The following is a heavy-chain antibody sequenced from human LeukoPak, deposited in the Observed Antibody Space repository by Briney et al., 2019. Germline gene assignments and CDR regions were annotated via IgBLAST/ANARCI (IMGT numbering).Heavy chain of an antibody. Sequence: SETLSLTCTVSGGSISSGGYYWSWIRQHPGKGLEWIGYIYYSGSTYYNPSLKSRVTISVDTSKNQFSLKLSSVTAADTAVYYCAREKTAGVGGYYGSGSYYLDPWGQGTLVTVSS. CDR1: GGSISSGGYY. V-gene: IGHV4-31*03. D-gene: IGHD3-10*01. CDR3: AREKTAGVGGYYGSGSYYLDP. J-gene: IGHJ5*02. CDR2: IYYSGST.